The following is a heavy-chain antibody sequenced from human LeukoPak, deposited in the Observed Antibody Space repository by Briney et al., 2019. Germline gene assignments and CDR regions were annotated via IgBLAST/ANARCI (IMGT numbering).Heavy chain of an antibody. D-gene: IGHD3-10*01. Sequence: SETLSLTCAVYGGSFSGYYWGWIRQPPGKGLEWIGSIYHSGSTCYNPSLKSRVTISVDTSKNQFSLKLSSVTAADTAVYYCARDIWFGEFRGNWFDPWGQGTLVTVSS. CDR2: IYHSGST. CDR3: ARDIWFGEFRGNWFDP. CDR1: GGSFSGYY. V-gene: IGHV4-38-2*02. J-gene: IGHJ5*02.